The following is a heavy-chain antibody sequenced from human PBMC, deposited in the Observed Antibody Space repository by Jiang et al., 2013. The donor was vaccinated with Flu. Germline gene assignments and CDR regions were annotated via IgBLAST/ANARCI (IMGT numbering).Heavy chain of an antibody. Sequence: PGLVKPSETLSLTCTVSGDSTSSYYWSWIRQPPGKGLEWIGYIYYSGSTYYNPSLKSRVTISVDMSKRQFSLRLYSVTAADTAVYYCARLGTDYYYYIDVWGKGTTVTVSS. V-gene: IGHV4-59*01. D-gene: IGHD6-13*01. CDR2: IYYSGST. CDR1: GDSTSSYY. J-gene: IGHJ6*03. CDR3: ARLGTDYYYYIDV.